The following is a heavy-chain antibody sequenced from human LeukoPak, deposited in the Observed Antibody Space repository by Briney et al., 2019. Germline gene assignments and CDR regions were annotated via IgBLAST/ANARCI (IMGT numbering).Heavy chain of an antibody. D-gene: IGHD5-18*01. Sequence: ASVKVSCKASGYTFTSYDINWVRQATGQGLEWMGWMNPNSGNTGYAQKFQGRVTITRNTSISTAYMELSSLRSEDTAVYYCAVKLLVDTAMVKDYWGQGTLVTVSS. J-gene: IGHJ4*02. CDR3: AVKLLVDTAMVKDY. V-gene: IGHV1-8*03. CDR1: GYTFTSYD. CDR2: MNPNSGNT.